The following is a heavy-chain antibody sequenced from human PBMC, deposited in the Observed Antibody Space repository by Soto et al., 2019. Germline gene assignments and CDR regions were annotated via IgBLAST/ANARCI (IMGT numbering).Heavy chain of an antibody. CDR2: ISPYNGNT. D-gene: IGHD3-9*01. V-gene: IGHV1-18*01. CDR3: ARGPLTGYPYYFDY. J-gene: IGHJ4*02. CDR1: GYTFTSSG. Sequence: QVQLVQSGAEVKNVGASVKVSCKASGYTFTSSGISWVRQAPGQGLEWMGWISPYNGNTKYAQKLQGRVTMTTDTSTSTAYMELGSLRSDDSAVYYCARGPLTGYPYYFDYWGQGTLVTVSS.